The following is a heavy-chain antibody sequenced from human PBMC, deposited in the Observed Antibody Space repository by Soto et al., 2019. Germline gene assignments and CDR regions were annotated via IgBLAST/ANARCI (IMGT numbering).Heavy chain of an antibody. J-gene: IGHJ5*02. Sequence: PSETLSLTCAVSGGSISSPRHYWSWIRQHPGKALEWIGYILYNGNTYYSPSLKSRVTISVDASRNQFSLRLTSVTAADTAVYYCARDRRGPDESTFSDTWGPGTLVTVSS. D-gene: IGHD1-1*01. CDR2: ILYNGNT. V-gene: IGHV4-31*11. CDR3: ARDRRGPDESTFSDT. CDR1: GGSISSPRHY.